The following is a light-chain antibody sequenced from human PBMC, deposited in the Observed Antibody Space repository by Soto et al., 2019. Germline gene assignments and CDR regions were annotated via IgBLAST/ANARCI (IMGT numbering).Light chain of an antibody. J-gene: IGLJ7*01. Sequence: QSVLTQPPSVSAAPGQKVTISCSGSSSNIGNNYVSWYQQLPGTAPKLLIYENNKRPSGIPDRFSGSKSGTSATLGITGLQTGDEADYYSGTWDSSLSAAVFAGGTQLTVL. CDR2: ENN. CDR1: SSNIGNNY. V-gene: IGLV1-51*02. CDR3: GTWDSSLSAAV.